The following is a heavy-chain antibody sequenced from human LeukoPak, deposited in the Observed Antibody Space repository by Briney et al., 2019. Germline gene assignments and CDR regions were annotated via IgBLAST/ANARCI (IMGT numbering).Heavy chain of an antibody. J-gene: IGHJ4*02. CDR1: GYSFTSYW. CDR3: ARSTYYDFWSGPSFSFDY. Sequence: RGESLKISCKGSGYSFTSYWIGWVRQMPGKGLEWMGIIYPGDSDTRYSPSFQGQVTISADKSISTAYLQWSSLKASDTAMYYCARSTYYDFWSGPSFSFDYWGQGTLVTVPS. CDR2: IYPGDSDT. V-gene: IGHV5-51*01. D-gene: IGHD3-3*01.